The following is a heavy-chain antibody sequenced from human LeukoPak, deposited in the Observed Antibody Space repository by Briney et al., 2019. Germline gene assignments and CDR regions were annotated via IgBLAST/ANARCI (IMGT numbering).Heavy chain of an antibody. CDR3: ARTSGYSSGWYLYYYMDV. V-gene: IGHV4-34*01. J-gene: IGHJ6*03. D-gene: IGHD6-19*01. Sequence: PPETLSLTCAIHCGCFSGYYWSWIRQPPGKGLESIGEINHSGSTNYNPSLKIRVTISVVTSKNQFSLKLTSMTASYLHVYYCARTSGYSSGWYLYYYMDVWGKGTTVTVSS. CDR1: CGCFSGYY. CDR2: INHSGST.